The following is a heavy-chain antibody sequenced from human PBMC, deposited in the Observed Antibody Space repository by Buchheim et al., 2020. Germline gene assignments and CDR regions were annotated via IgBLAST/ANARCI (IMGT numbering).Heavy chain of an antibody. CDR3: ARHSYHYALDV. D-gene: IGHD1-26*01. Sequence: QVQLQESGPGLVKPSQTLFLTCTVSGGSISSGAYYWTWIRQPAGKGLEWIGRIYTNGDTNNNPSLKSRATISWDTSKNPISLQLTAVTAADTAVYFCARHSYHYALDVWGQGTT. V-gene: IGHV4-61*02. CDR2: IYTNGDT. J-gene: IGHJ6*02. CDR1: GGSISSGAYY.